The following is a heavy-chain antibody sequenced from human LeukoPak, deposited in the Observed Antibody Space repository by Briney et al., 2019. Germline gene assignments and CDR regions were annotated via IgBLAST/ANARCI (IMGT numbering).Heavy chain of an antibody. CDR3: ATRVGGWYFRVVFDALDI. D-gene: IGHD6-19*01. J-gene: IGHJ3*02. CDR1: GYTFTSYG. V-gene: IGHV1-18*01. CDR2: ISAYNGNT. Sequence: GASVKVSCKASGYTFTSYGISWVRQAPGQGLECMGWISAYNGNTNYAQTFQGRVTMTEDTSTDTAYMGLSSLRSEDTAVYYCATRVGGWYFRVVFDALDIWGQGTMVTVSS.